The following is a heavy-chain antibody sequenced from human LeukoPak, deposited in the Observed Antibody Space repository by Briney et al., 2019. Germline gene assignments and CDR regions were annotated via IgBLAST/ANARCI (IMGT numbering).Heavy chain of an antibody. D-gene: IGHD5-24*01. J-gene: IGHJ4*02. CDR2: IYSGGST. V-gene: IGHV3-53*01. CDR1: GLTVSSNY. CDR3: ARAGRDGYNYADY. Sequence: SLRLSXAASGLTVSSNYMSWVRQAPGKGLEWVSVIYSGGSTYYADSVKGRFTISRDNSKNTLYLQMNSLRAEDTAVYYCARAGRDGYNYADYWGQGTLVTVSS.